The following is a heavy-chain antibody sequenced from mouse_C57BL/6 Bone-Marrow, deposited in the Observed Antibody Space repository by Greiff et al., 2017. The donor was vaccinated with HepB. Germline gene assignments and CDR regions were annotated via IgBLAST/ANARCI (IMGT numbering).Heavy chain of an antibody. D-gene: IGHD2-14*01. CDR1: GFTFSDYG. CDR2: ISSGISTI. J-gene: IGHJ1*03. Sequence: EVHLVASGGGLVKPGGSLKLSCAASGFTFSDYGMHWVRQAPEKGLEWVAYISSGISTIYYADTVKGRFTISRDNAKNTLFLQMTSLRSEDTAMYYCARGLGRRYVYFDVWGTGTTGTVSS. V-gene: IGHV5-17*01. CDR3: ARGLGRRYVYFDV.